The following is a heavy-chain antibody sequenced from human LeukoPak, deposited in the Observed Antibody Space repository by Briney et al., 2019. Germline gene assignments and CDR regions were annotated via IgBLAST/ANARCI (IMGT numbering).Heavy chain of an antibody. J-gene: IGHJ5*02. CDR3: ARVTMVRGVIIRKPRVYWFDP. D-gene: IGHD3-10*01. CDR1: GYTFTSYD. Sequence: ASVKVSCKASGYTFTSYDINWVRQATGQGLEWMGWMNPNSGNTGYAQKFQGRVTMTRNTSIGTAYMELSSLRSEDTAVYYCARVTMVRGVIIRKPRVYWFDPWGQGTLVTVSS. V-gene: IGHV1-8*01. CDR2: MNPNSGNT.